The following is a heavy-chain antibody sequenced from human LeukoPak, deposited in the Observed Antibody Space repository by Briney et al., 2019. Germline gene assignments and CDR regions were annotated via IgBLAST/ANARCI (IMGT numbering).Heavy chain of an antibody. CDR1: GFTVSSNY. CDR3: AREMWDSYGYVDY. J-gene: IGHJ4*02. CDR2: IYSGGST. Sequence: GGSLRLSCAASGFTVSSNYTSWVRQAPGKGLEWVSVIYSGGSTYYADSVKGRFTISRDNPKNTLYLQMNSLRAEDTAVYYCAREMWDSYGYVDYWGQGTLVTVSS. D-gene: IGHD5-18*01. V-gene: IGHV3-66*01.